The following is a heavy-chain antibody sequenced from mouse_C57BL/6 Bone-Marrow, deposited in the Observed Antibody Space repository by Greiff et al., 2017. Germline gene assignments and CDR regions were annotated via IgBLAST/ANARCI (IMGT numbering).Heavy chain of an antibody. CDR2: IDPEDGET. D-gene: IGHD1-1*01. Sequence: VQLQQSGAELVKPGASVKLSCTASGFNIKDYYIHWVKQRTEPGLEWIGRIDPEDGETKYAPKFQDKATITAATSSHTAYLQLSSLTSKDTAVYYCTSSLIYYGTNYWGQGTTLTVSS. J-gene: IGHJ2*01. CDR3: TSSLIYYGTNY. CDR1: GFNIKDYY. V-gene: IGHV14-2*01.